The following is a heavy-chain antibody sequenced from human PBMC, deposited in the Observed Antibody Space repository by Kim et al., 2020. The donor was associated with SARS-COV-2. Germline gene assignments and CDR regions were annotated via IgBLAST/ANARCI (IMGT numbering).Heavy chain of an antibody. Sequence: SETLSLTCTVSGGSISSYYWSWIRQPAGKGLEWIGRIYTSGSTNYNPSLKSRVTMSVDTSKNQFSLKLSSVTAADTAVYYCARCRPTVVVPDYGMDVWGQGTTVTVSS. D-gene: IGHD2-2*01. V-gene: IGHV4-4*07. CDR3: ARCRPTVVVPDYGMDV. J-gene: IGHJ6*02. CDR1: GGSISSYY. CDR2: IYTSGST.